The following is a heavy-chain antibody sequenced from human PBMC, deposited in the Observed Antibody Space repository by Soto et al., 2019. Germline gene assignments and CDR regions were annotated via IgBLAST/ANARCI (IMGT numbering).Heavy chain of an antibody. J-gene: IGHJ6*02. CDR3: ARGGSSHYDFWSGYYGPLSYYGMDV. D-gene: IGHD3-3*01. CDR1: GGSFSGYY. Sequence: SETLSLTCAVYGGSFSGYYWSWIRQPPGKGLEWIGEINHSGSTNYNPSLKSRVTISVDTSKNQFSLKLSSVTAADTAVYYCARGGSSHYDFWSGYYGPLSYYGMDVWGQGTTVTV. CDR2: INHSGST. V-gene: IGHV4-34*01.